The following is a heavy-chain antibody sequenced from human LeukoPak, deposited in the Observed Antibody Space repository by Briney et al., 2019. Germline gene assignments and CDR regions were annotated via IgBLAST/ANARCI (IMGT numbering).Heavy chain of an antibody. J-gene: IGHJ4*02. CDR2: INQDGSDK. CDR1: GFTFSSYS. D-gene: IGHD3-16*01. V-gene: IGHV3-7*03. Sequence: PGGSLRLSCAASGFTFSSYSMNWVRQAPGKGLEWVANINQDGSDKYYVDSVKGRFTISRDNAKNSLYLQMNSLRAEDTAVYYCATSRITFGGVSYWGQGTLVTVSS. CDR3: ATSRITFGGVSY.